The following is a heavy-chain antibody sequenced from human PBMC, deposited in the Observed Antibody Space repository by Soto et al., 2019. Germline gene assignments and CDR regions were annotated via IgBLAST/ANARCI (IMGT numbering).Heavy chain of an antibody. Sequence: ASVKVSCKASGYTFTSYDINWVRQATGQGLEWMGWMNPNSGNTGYAQKFQGRVTMTRNTSISTAYMELSSLRSEDTAVYYCERGGGRRYQLLSRTNNWFDPWGQGTLVTVSS. CDR1: GYTFTSYD. D-gene: IGHD2-2*01. V-gene: IGHV1-8*01. J-gene: IGHJ5*02. CDR3: ERGGGRRYQLLSRTNNWFDP. CDR2: MNPNSGNT.